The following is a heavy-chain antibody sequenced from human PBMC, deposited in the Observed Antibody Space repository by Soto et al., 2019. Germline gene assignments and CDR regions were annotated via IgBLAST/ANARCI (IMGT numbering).Heavy chain of an antibody. J-gene: IGHJ5*02. Sequence: QVQLVESGGGVVQPGRSLRLSCAASGFTFSSYGMHWVRQAPGKGLEWVAVISYDGSNKYYADSVKGRFTISRDNSKNTLYLQMNSLRAEDTAVYYCAKPVPAAYNWFDPWGQGTLVTVSS. V-gene: IGHV3-30*18. CDR2: ISYDGSNK. CDR3: AKPVPAAYNWFDP. CDR1: GFTFSSYG. D-gene: IGHD2-2*01.